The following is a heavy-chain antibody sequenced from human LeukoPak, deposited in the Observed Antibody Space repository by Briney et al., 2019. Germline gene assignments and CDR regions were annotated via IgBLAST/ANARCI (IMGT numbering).Heavy chain of an antibody. D-gene: IGHD3-9*01. CDR1: GFTFDDYA. CDR3: AKGWGYDILTGFDY. V-gene: IGHV3-9*01. Sequence: GGSLRLSCAASGFTFDDYAMHWVRQAPGKGLEWVSGISGNSGSIGYADSVKGRLTISRDNAKNSLYLQMNSLRAEDTALYYCAKGWGYDILTGFDYWGQGTLVTASS. CDR2: ISGNSGSI. J-gene: IGHJ4*02.